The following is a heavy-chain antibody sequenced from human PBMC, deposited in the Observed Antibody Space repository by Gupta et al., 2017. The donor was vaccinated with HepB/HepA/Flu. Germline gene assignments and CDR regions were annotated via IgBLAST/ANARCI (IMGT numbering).Heavy chain of an antibody. V-gene: IGHV1-69*01. CDR2: IIPIFGTA. J-gene: IGHJ6*03. CDR3: ARHVWLGTTIDARYYFMDV. CDR1: GDTVISHA. Sequence: QQKLVQSGAKVKTPAYSVKIPCKANGDTVISHAIREVRQAPGQGLEWMGGIIPIFGTANYAQKFQGRVTITADESSSTAYMELSSLRSEDTAIYYCARHVWLGTTIDARYYFMDVWGKGTTVTVSS. D-gene: IGHD1-26*01.